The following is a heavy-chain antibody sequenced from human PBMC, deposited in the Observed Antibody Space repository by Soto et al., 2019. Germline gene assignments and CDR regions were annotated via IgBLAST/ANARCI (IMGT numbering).Heavy chain of an antibody. Sequence: QITLKASGPTVVKPTETLTLTCTCSGLSLSTSGVGVDWIRQPPGKALEWLALIYWDDDKPYSPSLRSRLTITKDTSKNQVVLTMTDMDPVDTATYYCAHSSFYYHSSHYSYDYWGQGTLVTVSS. CDR1: GLSLSTSGVG. D-gene: IGHD3-22*01. V-gene: IGHV2-5*02. J-gene: IGHJ4*02. CDR2: IYWDDDK. CDR3: AHSSFYYHSSHYSYDY.